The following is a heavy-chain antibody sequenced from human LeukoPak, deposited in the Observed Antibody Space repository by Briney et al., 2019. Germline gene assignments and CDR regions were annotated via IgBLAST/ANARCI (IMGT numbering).Heavy chain of an antibody. V-gene: IGHV3-23*01. CDR3: AKDPGEGYCSGGSCYGEDY. Sequence: GGSLRLSCAASGFTSSSYAMSWVRQAPGKGQEWVSAISGSGGSTYYADSVKGRFTISRDNSKNTLYLQMNSLRAEDTAVYYCAKDPGEGYCSGGSCYGEDYWGQGTLVTVSS. J-gene: IGHJ4*02. CDR1: GFTSSSYA. D-gene: IGHD2-15*01. CDR2: ISGSGGST.